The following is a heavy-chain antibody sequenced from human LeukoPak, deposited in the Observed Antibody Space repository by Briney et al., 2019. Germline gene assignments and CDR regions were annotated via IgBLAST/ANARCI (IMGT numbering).Heavy chain of an antibody. CDR3: TTLSLIVATIGSGDY. CDR2: IKSKTDGGIT. V-gene: IGHV3-15*01. J-gene: IGHJ4*02. Sequence: PGGSLRLSCAASGFTFSNAWMSWVRQAPGKGLEWVGRIKSKTDGGITDYAAPVKGRFTISRDDSKNTLYLQMNSLKTEDTAVYYCTTLSLIVATIGSGDYWGQGILVTVSS. D-gene: IGHD5-12*01. CDR1: GFTFSNAW.